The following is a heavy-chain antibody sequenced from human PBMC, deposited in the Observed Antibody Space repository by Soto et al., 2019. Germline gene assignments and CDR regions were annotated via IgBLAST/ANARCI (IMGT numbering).Heavy chain of an antibody. CDR3: AIQHYGDYFDY. D-gene: IGHD3-10*01. Sequence: GGSLRLSCAASGFTFSSYAMHWVRQAPGKGLEWVAVISYDGSNKYYADSVKGRFSISRDNCKNFVFLEMSSLRGGDTATYYCAIQHYGDYFDYWGQGVLVTVSS. CDR1: GFTFSSYA. V-gene: IGHV3-30-3*01. CDR2: ISYDGSNK. J-gene: IGHJ4*02.